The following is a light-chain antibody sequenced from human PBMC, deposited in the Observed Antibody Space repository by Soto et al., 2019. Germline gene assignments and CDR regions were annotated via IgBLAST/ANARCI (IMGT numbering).Light chain of an antibody. CDR1: QSLQHRNGKNY. CDR2: LGS. J-gene: IGKJ2*02. Sequence: DIVMTQSPLSQPVTPGEPASISCRSSQSLQHRNGKNYLDWYLQKPGQSPQLLISLGSNRASGVPDRFSGSGSGTYFTLKISRVEAEDVGVYYCMQALQTPRTFGQGTKLEIK. V-gene: IGKV2-28*01. CDR3: MQALQTPRT.